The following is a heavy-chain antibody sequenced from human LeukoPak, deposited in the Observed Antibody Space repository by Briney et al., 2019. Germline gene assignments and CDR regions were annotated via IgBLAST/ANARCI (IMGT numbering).Heavy chain of an antibody. V-gene: IGHV4-39*07. J-gene: IGHJ6*03. CDR3: ASSTIAAAGTYYYYYMDV. Sequence: PSETLSLTCTVSGGSISSSSYYWGWIRQPPGKGLEWIGSIYYSGSTYYNPSLKSRVTISVDTSKNQFSLKLSSVTAADTAVYYCASSTIAAAGTYYYYYMDVWGKGTTVTVSS. CDR2: IYYSGST. CDR1: GGSISSSSYY. D-gene: IGHD6-13*01.